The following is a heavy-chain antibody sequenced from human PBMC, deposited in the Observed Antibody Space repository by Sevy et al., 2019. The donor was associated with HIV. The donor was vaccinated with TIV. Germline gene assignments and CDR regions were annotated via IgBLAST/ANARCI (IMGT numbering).Heavy chain of an antibody. D-gene: IGHD6-6*01. V-gene: IGHV4-59*13. CDR2: IYYSGST. CDR1: GGSISSYY. CDR3: ARLFGFAARPNYFDY. Sequence: SETLSLTCIVSGGSISSYYWSWIRQPLGKGLEWIGYIYYSGSTNYNPSLKSRVTISVDTSKNQFSLKLSSVTAADTAVYYCARLFGFAARPNYFDYWGQGTLVTVSS. J-gene: IGHJ4*02.